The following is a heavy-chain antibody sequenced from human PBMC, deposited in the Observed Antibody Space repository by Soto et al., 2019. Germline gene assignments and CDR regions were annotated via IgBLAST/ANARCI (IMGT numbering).Heavy chain of an antibody. CDR2: INAGNGNT. CDR1: GYTFTSYA. J-gene: IGHJ3*02. V-gene: IGHV1-3*01. CDR3: ARDYVSDGGYLYTFDT. Sequence: QVQLVQSGAEVKKPGASVKVSCKASGYTFTSYAMHWVRQAPGQRLEWMGWINAGNGNTKYSQKFQGRVTITRDTSASTAYMELSSLRSEDTAVYYCARDYVSDGGYLYTFDTWGQGTMVTVSS. D-gene: IGHD5-12*01.